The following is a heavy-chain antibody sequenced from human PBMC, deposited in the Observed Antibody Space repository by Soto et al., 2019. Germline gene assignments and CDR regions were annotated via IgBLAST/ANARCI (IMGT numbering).Heavy chain of an antibody. V-gene: IGHV2-5*02. CDR2: IYWDDDK. Sequence: QITLKESGPPLVKPTQTLTLTCTFSGFSLSTSGVAVVWVRQPPGKALEWLALIYWDDDKRYNPSLRSRLTVTHDTSKDQVVLTMTSMDPVDTATYYCAQSFYGAGTLTWGQGTLVAVSS. J-gene: IGHJ5*02. D-gene: IGHD3-10*01. CDR1: GFSLSTSGVA. CDR3: AQSFYGAGTLT.